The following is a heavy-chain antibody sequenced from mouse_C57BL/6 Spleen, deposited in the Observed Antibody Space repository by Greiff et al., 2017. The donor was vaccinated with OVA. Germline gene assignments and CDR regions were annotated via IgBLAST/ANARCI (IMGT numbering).Heavy chain of an antibody. V-gene: IGHV8-12*01. CDR3: ARYDWRGAAAY. D-gene: IGHD2-4*01. Sequence: QVQLKESGPGILQSSQTLSLTCSFSGFSLSTSGMGVSWIRQPSGKGLEWLAHIYWDDDKRYNPSLKSRLTISKDTSRNQVFLKITSVDTADTATYYCARYDWRGAAAYWGQGTLVTVSA. CDR1: GFSLSTSGMG. CDR2: IYWDDDK. J-gene: IGHJ3*01.